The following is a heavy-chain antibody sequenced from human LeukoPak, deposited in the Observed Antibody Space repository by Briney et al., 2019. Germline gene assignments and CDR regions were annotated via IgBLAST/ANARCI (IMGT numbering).Heavy chain of an antibody. D-gene: IGHD3-10*01. CDR1: GDSISSSSNY. V-gene: IGHV4-39*01. Sequence: PSETLSLTCTVSGDSISSSSNYWGWIRQPPGKGLEWIGSIYYSGTTYYNSSLRSRVTISVDTSKSQFSLNLASVTAADTAVYYCVRHISVVRGETFDFWGHGSLVAVSS. J-gene: IGHJ4*01. CDR2: IYYSGTT. CDR3: VRHISVVRGETFDF.